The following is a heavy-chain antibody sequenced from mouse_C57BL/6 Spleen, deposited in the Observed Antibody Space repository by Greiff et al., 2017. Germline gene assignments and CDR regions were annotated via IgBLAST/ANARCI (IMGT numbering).Heavy chain of an antibody. V-gene: IGHV5-17*01. CDR1: GFTFSDYG. Sequence: EVKLVESGGGLVKPGGSLKLSCAASGFTFSDYGMHWVRQAPEKGLEWVAYISSGSSTIYYADTVKGRFTISRDNAKNTLFLQMTRLRSEDTAMYYCARDYYGPFAYWGQGTLVTVSA. D-gene: IGHD2-1*01. J-gene: IGHJ3*01. CDR2: ISSGSSTI. CDR3: ARDYYGPFAY.